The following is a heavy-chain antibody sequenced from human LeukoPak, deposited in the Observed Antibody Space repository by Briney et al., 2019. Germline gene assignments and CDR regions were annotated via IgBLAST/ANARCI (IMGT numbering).Heavy chain of an antibody. J-gene: IGHJ3*02. D-gene: IGHD3-22*01. Sequence: GGSLRVSCAASEFIFSNNYMSWVRQAPGKGLEWVASVSSSSSYFDSADSAKGRFTISRDNAKNSLYLQLNSLRAEDTAVYYCARPTYYYDSSGYCSEIGDDAFDIWGQGTMVTVST. V-gene: IGHV3-21*01. CDR2: VSSSSSYF. CDR3: ARPTYYYDSSGYCSEIGDDAFDI. CDR1: EFIFSNNY.